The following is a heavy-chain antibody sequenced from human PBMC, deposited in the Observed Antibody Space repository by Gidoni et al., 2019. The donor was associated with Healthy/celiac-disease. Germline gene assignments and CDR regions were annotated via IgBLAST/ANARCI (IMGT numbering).Heavy chain of an antibody. D-gene: IGHD1-26*01. CDR3: ARVEMGGSYSY. CDR2: ISSSSSYI. V-gene: IGHV3-21*01. CDR1: GFTFSSYS. Sequence: EVQLVESGGGLVKPGGSLSLSCAASGFTFSSYSMNGFRQAPGKGLEWVSAISSSSSYIYYADSVKGRFTISRDNAKNSLYRQMNSLRAEDTAVYYCARVEMGGSYSYWGQGTLVTVSS. J-gene: IGHJ4*02.